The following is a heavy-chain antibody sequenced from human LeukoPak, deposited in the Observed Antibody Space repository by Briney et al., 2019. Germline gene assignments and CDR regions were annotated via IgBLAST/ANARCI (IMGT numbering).Heavy chain of an antibody. V-gene: IGHV4-59*01. D-gene: IGHD1-26*01. CDR1: GGSISSYY. CDR2: IYYSGST. Sequence: TLSLTCTVSGGSISSYYWSWIRQPPGKGLEWIGYIYYSGSTNYNPSLKSRVPIPVHTSKNQFSLKLSSVTAADTAVYYCARVVAAGLYCDLWGRGTLVTVSS. CDR3: ARVVAAGLYCDL. J-gene: IGHJ2*01.